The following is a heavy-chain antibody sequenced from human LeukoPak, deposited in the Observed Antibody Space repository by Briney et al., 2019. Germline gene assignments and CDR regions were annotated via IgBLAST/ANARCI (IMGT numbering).Heavy chain of an antibody. V-gene: IGHV4-61*10. Sequence: PSQTLSLTCTVSGGSISSGSYYWSWIRQPAGKGLEWIGYIYYSGSTNYNPSLKSRVTISVDTSKNQFSLKLSSVTAADTAVYYCARVWDYYDSSGPNYYFDYWGQGTLVTVSS. J-gene: IGHJ4*02. D-gene: IGHD3-22*01. CDR3: ARVWDYYDSSGPNYYFDY. CDR2: IYYSGST. CDR1: GGSISSGSYY.